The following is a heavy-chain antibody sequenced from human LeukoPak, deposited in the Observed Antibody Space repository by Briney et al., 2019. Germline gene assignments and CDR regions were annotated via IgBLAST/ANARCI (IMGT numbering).Heavy chain of an antibody. CDR2: INHSGST. CDR1: GGXYGGSFSGYY. D-gene: IGHD6-19*01. J-gene: IGHJ4*02. CDR3: AREAPYSSGWHLDY. Sequence: SETLSLTCAVYGGXYGGSFSGYYWSWIRQPPGKGLEWIGEINHSGSTNYNPSLKSRVTISVDTSKIQFSLKVRSVTAADAAVYYCAREAPYSSGWHLDYWGQGTLVTVSS. V-gene: IGHV4-34*01.